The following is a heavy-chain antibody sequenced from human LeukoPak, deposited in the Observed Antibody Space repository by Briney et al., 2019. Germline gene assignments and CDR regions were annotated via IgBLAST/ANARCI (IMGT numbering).Heavy chain of an antibody. Sequence: GGSLRLSWAASGFTFRSYWMSWVRQAPGKGREGVANINQDERDRYYVDSVKGRFTISRDNAKNSVYLQLNSLRAEDTAVYYCARILHISGWSIDYWGQGALVTVSS. J-gene: IGHJ4*02. CDR3: ARILHISGWSIDY. V-gene: IGHV3-7*01. CDR2: INQDERDR. D-gene: IGHD6-19*01. CDR1: GFTFRSYW.